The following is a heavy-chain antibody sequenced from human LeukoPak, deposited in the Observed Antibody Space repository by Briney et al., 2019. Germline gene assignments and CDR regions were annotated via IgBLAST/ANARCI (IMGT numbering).Heavy chain of an antibody. Sequence: ASVKVSCQPSGYTFTDFYLNWVRQAPGQGLQWMGWINPYSGATINAQRFQGRVTLTWDTSIGTAYMELTRLTSDDTAVYYCATGSITHTRDPWGQRTLVTVSS. CDR3: ATGSITHTRDP. D-gene: IGHD6-6*01. J-gene: IGHJ5*02. V-gene: IGHV1-2*02. CDR2: INPYSGAT. CDR1: GYTFTDFY.